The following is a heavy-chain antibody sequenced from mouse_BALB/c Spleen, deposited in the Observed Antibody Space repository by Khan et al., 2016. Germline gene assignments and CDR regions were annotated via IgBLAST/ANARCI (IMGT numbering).Heavy chain of an antibody. J-gene: IGHJ2*01. V-gene: IGHV1-87*01. D-gene: IGHD1-1*01. CDR2: IYPGDGDT. Sequence: QVQLKQSGAELARPGASVKLSCKASGYTFTSYWMQWVKQRPGQGLEWIGAIYPGDGDTRYTQKFKGQATLTADKSSSTAYMQLSSLASEDSAVYYCARYYGSSYDYFDYWGQGTTLTVSS. CDR1: GYTFTSYW. CDR3: ARYYGSSYDYFDY.